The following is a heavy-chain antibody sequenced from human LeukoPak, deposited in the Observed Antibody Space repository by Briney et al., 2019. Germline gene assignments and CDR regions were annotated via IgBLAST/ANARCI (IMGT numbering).Heavy chain of an antibody. J-gene: IGHJ3*02. V-gene: IGHV1-46*01. CDR1: GYTFTSYY. Sequence: AASVKVSCKPSGYTFTSYYMHWVRPAPGQGLGWMGIINPSGGSTSYAQKFQGRVTMTRDTSTSTVYMELSSLRSEDTAVYYCARSMIVVVTKNDAFDIWGQGTMVTVSS. CDR3: ARSMIVVVTKNDAFDI. CDR2: INPSGGST. D-gene: IGHD3-22*01.